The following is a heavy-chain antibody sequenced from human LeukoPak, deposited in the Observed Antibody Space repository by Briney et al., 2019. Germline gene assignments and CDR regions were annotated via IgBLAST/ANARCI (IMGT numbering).Heavy chain of an antibody. V-gene: IGHV3-21*01. CDR3: ARDSYYYDSIGKTGYYMDV. Sequence: GGSLRLSCAASGFTFSSYSMNWGRQAPGKGLEWVSSISSSSSYIYYADSVKGRFTISRDNAKNSLYLQMNSLRAEDTAVYYCARDSYYYDSIGKTGYYMDVWGKGTTVTVSS. CDR2: ISSSSSYI. J-gene: IGHJ6*03. D-gene: IGHD3-22*01. CDR1: GFTFSSYS.